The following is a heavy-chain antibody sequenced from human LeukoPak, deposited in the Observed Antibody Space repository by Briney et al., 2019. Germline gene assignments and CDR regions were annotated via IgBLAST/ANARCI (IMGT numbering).Heavy chain of an antibody. V-gene: IGHV3-7*01. CDR2: INQDESDK. D-gene: IGHD2-15*01. J-gene: IGHJ3*02. CDR3: ARPPGRAFDI. Sequence: GGSLRLSCVASGFTFSSFWMSWVRQAPGKGLEWVGWINQDESDKQYVDSVKGRFTISTDNAKNSIYLQMNSLRAEDTAVYYYARPPGRAFDIWGQGTMVTVSS. CDR1: GFTFSSFW.